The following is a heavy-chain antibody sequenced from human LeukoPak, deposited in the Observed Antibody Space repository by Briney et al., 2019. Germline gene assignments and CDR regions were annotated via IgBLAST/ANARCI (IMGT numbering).Heavy chain of an antibody. CDR3: ARDPASGGFDS. CDR2: ISGSGGST. J-gene: IGHJ4*02. V-gene: IGHV3-23*01. D-gene: IGHD2-15*01. Sequence: WVSAISGSGGSTYYADSVKGRFTISRDNAKRSLYLQMNSLRDEDTAVYYCARDPASGGFDSWGQGILVTVSS.